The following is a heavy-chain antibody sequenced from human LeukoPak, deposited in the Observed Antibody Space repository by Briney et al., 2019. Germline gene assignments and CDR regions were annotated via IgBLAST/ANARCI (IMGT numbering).Heavy chain of an antibody. Sequence: GGSLRLSCAASGFTFSDYYMSWIRQAPGKGLEWVSYISSSGSTIYYADSVKGRFTTSRDNSKNTLYLQMNSLRAEDTAVYYCAKDPNGDYIGTFDIWGQGTMVTVSS. D-gene: IGHD4-17*01. CDR3: AKDPNGDYIGTFDI. CDR2: ISSSGSTI. J-gene: IGHJ3*02. CDR1: GFTFSDYY. V-gene: IGHV3-11*01.